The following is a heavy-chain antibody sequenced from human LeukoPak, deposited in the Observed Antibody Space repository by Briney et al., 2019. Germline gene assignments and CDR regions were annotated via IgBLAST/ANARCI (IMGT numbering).Heavy chain of an antibody. D-gene: IGHD6-25*01. V-gene: IGHV3-21*01. CDR1: GFSFSSHS. J-gene: IGHJ6*03. CDR2: ISYSGSHI. CDR3: ARVTLGGLNYYYMDV. Sequence: GGSLRLSCAASGFSFSSHSMNWVRQAPGKGLEWISSISYSGSHIYYADSVKSRFTTSRDNGQSSVYLEMISLRAEDTAVYYCARVTLGGLNYYYMDVWGKGTTVTVSS.